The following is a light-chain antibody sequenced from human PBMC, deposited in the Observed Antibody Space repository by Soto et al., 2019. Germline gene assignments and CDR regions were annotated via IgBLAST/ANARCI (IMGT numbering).Light chain of an antibody. J-gene: IGKJ4*01. Sequence: EIVMTQSPGTLSVSPGERVTLSCRASQSVTTNLAWYQQKPGQTPRLLIYDISARASGIPGRFSGSGSGTDCTLTISSLQSEDSAVYYCQHYLDWPLTFGGGTKVEI. CDR1: QSVTTN. V-gene: IGKV3-15*01. CDR3: QHYLDWPLT. CDR2: DIS.